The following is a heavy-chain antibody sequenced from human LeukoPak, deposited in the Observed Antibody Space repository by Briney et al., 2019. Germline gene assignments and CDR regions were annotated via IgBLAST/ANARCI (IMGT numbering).Heavy chain of an antibody. V-gene: IGHV4-34*01. J-gene: IGHJ5*02. CDR2: INARGDT. Sequence: SETLSLTCAVYGWSFNDYYWNWIRQPPGKGLEWLGEINARGDTNYNPSLKSRVTISVDTSKKHFSLRLTSMIAADTALYYCARGQVPAARGYNWFDPWGQGTLVTVSS. CDR1: GWSFNDYY. D-gene: IGHD2-2*01. CDR3: ARGQVPAARGYNWFDP.